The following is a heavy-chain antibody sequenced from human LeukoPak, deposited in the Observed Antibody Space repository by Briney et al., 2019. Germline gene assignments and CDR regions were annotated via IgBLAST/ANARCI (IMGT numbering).Heavy chain of an antibody. CDR2: ISSSSSYI. CDR3: AREPRYYDSSGYYHYGDAFDI. Sequence: PGGSLRLSCAASGFTFSSYSMNWVRQAPGKGLEWVSSISSSSSYIYYADSVKGRFTISRDNAKNSLYLQMNSLRAEDTAVYYCAREPRYYDSSGYYHYGDAFDIWGQGTMVTVSS. CDR1: GFTFSSYS. J-gene: IGHJ3*02. D-gene: IGHD3-22*01. V-gene: IGHV3-21*01.